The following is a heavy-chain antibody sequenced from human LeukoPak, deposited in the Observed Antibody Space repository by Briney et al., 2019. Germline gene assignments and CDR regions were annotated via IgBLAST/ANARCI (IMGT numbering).Heavy chain of an antibody. D-gene: IGHD6-13*01. CDR1: GGSISSGSYY. Sequence: PSETLSLTCTVSGGSISSGSYYWSWIRQPAGKGLEWIGRIYTSGSTNYNPSLKSRVTISVDTSKNQFSLKLSSVTAADTAVYYCARERYSSSWYSRGYFDYWGQGTLVTVSS. J-gene: IGHJ4*02. CDR2: IYTSGST. V-gene: IGHV4-61*02. CDR3: ARERYSSSWYSRGYFDY.